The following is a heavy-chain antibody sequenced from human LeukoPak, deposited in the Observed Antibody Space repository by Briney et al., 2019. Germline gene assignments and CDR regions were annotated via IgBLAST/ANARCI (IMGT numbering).Heavy chain of an antibody. J-gene: IGHJ4*02. Sequence: SGPTLVKPTQTLTLTCTFSGFSLSTSGVGVGCIRQPPGKALVWLALIYWDDDKRYSPSLKSRLTITKDTSKNQVVLTMTNMYPVDTATYYCAHRRVKGLLDYWGQGTLVTVSS. CDR3: AHRRVKGLLDY. CDR1: GFSLSTSGVG. CDR2: IYWDDDK. D-gene: IGHD5-18*01. V-gene: IGHV2-5*02.